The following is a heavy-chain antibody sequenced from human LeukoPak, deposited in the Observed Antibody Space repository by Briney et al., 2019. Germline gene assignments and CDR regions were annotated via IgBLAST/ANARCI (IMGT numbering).Heavy chain of an antibody. CDR2: IYYSGST. V-gene: IGHV4-30-4*08. D-gene: IGHD2-8*01. CDR3: ARLSGPGMVYAIEVDY. J-gene: IGHJ4*02. CDR1: GGSISSGDYY. Sequence: PSETLSLTCTVSGGSISSGDYYWSWIRQPPGKGLEWIGYIYYSGSTYYNPSLKSRVTISVDTSKNQFSLKLSSVTAADTAVYYCARLSGPGMVYAIEVDYWGQGTLVTVSS.